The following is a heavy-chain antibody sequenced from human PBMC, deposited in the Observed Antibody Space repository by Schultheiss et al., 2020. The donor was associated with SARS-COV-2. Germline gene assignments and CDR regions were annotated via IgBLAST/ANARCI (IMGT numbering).Heavy chain of an antibody. CDR1: GFTFSSYA. CDR3: SRFGGLDYYYYYGMDV. Sequence: GGSLRLSCAASGFTFSSYAIHWVRQASGKGLEWVGRIRSKANSYATAYAASVKGRFTISRDDSKNTAYLLMNSLKSKDTAVYYCSRFGGLDYYYYYGMDVWGQGTTVTVS. V-gene: IGHV3-73*01. CDR2: IRSKANSYAT. D-gene: IGHD3-10*01. J-gene: IGHJ6*02.